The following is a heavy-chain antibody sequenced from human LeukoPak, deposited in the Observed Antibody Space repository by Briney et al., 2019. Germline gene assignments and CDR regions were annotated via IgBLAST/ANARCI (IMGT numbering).Heavy chain of an antibody. D-gene: IGHD2-2*01. Sequence: SETLSLTCTVSGGSISSYYWSWIRQPPGKGLEWIGDIYYSVITNYNPSLKSRVTISVDTSKNQFSLKLSSVPAADTAVYYWARQSDSSTSHFAYWGRGTLVTVSS. CDR3: ARQSDSSTSHFAY. J-gene: IGHJ4*02. CDR2: IYYSVIT. V-gene: IGHV4-59*01. CDR1: GGSISSYY.